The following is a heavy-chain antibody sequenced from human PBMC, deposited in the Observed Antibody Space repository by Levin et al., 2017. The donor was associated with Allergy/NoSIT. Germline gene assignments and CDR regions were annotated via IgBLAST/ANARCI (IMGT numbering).Heavy chain of an antibody. D-gene: IGHD6-19*01. V-gene: IGHV3-33*01. CDR2: IWYDGSNK. J-gene: IGHJ4*02. CDR1: GFTFSSYG. Sequence: PGGSLRLSCAASGFTFSSYGMHWVRQAPGKGLEWVAVIWYDGSNKYYADSVKGRFTISRDNSKNTLYLQMNSLRAEDTAVYYCASDGSSGWYRGGYYFDYWGQGTLVTVSS. CDR3: ASDGSSGWYRGGYYFDY.